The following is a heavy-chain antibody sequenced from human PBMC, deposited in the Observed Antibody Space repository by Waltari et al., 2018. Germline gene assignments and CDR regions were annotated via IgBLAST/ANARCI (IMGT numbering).Heavy chain of an antibody. CDR3: ATDFRDIVAISFGY. Sequence: QVQLVQSGAAVKKPGASVKVSCKVSGYTLTEFSMHWVRQAPGKGLEWMGGFEPEDGETIYAQKFQSRVTMTEGTSTDTAYMELSSLRSEDTAVYYCATDFRDIVAISFGYWGQGTLVTVSS. V-gene: IGHV1-24*01. D-gene: IGHD5-12*01. CDR1: GYTLTEFS. J-gene: IGHJ4*02. CDR2: FEPEDGET.